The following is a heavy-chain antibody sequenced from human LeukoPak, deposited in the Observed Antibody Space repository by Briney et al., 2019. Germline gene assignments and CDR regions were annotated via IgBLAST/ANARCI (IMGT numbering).Heavy chain of an antibody. CDR3: TKTGGPWD. J-gene: IGHJ4*02. Sequence: GGSLRLSCAASGFTVSNSFMSWIRQAPGKGLEWVSVIYSDGTSYYADSVKARFSISKDNSKNSLYLQMNSLRVEDTAMYYCTKTGGPWDWGQGTLVTVSS. D-gene: IGHD7-27*01. CDR2: IYSDGTS. V-gene: IGHV3-53*01. CDR1: GFTVSNSF.